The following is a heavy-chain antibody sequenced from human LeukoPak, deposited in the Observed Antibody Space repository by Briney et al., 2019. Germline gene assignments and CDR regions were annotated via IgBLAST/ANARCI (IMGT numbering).Heavy chain of an antibody. D-gene: IGHD2-21*02. Sequence: PGGSLRLSCAASGFSFSSYGMHWVRQAPGKGLEWVAVISYDGSNKYYADSVKGRFTISRDNSKNTLYLQMNSLRAEDTAVYYCARVHIVVVTARAGIDYWGQGTLVTVSS. CDR3: ARVHIVVVTARAGIDY. V-gene: IGHV3-30*19. CDR1: GFSFSSYG. CDR2: ISYDGSNK. J-gene: IGHJ4*02.